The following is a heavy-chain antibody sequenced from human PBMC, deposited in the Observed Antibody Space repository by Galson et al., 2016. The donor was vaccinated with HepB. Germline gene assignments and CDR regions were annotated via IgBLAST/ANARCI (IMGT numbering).Heavy chain of an antibody. CDR2: VNNGGDAT. J-gene: IGHJ4*02. Sequence: SLRLSCAASGFSFSNYAMSWVRQAPGEGLDWVSTVNNGGDATYYANSVKGRFTISRDNSKNVLYLQMNSLRVDDTAVFYCATDRGYYDRSGCHALRLWGQGTLVTVSS. CDR3: ATDRGYYDRSGCHALRL. V-gene: IGHV3-23*01. CDR1: GFSFSNYA. D-gene: IGHD3-22*01.